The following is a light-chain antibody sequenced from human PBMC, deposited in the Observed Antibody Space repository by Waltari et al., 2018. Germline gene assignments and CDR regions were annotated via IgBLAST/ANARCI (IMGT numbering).Light chain of an antibody. Sequence: IRMTQSPSTLSASVGDRVTITCLASQHIHNWLALYQQQLGKAATLLIYQSSTLQTGVPSMFSGSGSETEFTLTISCLQPDDFATYYCQPFNDYPGTFGQGTKVDIK. V-gene: IGKV1-5*03. J-gene: IGKJ1*01. CDR2: QSS. CDR1: QHIHNW. CDR3: QPFNDYPGT.